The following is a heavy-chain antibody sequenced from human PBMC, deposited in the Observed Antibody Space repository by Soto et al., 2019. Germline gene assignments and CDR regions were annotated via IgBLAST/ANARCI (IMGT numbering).Heavy chain of an antibody. CDR2: IYYSGST. J-gene: IGHJ6*02. V-gene: IGHV4-59*01. CDR3: ARAHSSGWDYGMDV. Sequence: QVQLQESGPGLVKPSETLSLTCTVSGGSISSYYWSWIRQPPGKGLEWIGYIYYSGSTNYNPSLKSRVTISVDTSKNQFSLKLSSVTAADTAVYYCARAHSSGWDYGMDVWGQGTTVTVSS. D-gene: IGHD6-19*01. CDR1: GGSISSYY.